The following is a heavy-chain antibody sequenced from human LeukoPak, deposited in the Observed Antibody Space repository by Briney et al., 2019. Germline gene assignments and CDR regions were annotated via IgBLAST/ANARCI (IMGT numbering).Heavy chain of an antibody. J-gene: IGHJ4*02. Sequence: SETLSLTCTVSGGSISSYYWSWIRQPPGKGLEWIGYIDYSGSTTYNPSLKSRVTISVDTSKNHFSLKLSSVTAADTAIYYCARHGSDWSFDYWGQGTPVTVSS. CDR2: IDYSGST. V-gene: IGHV4-59*01. CDR1: GGSISSYY. CDR3: ARHGSDWSFDY. D-gene: IGHD6-19*01.